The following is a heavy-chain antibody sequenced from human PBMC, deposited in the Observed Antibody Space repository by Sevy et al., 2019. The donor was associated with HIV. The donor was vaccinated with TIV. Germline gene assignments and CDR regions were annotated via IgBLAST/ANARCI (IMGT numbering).Heavy chain of an antibody. D-gene: IGHD1-7*01. Sequence: ASVKVSCKTSGYTFSSHDINWVRQAPGQGLEWMGWMNPNNGNTGYVQKFQDRVTMTRDSPIATAYMELRGLTSDDTAVYYCARDPSGNYLTPHYRYYYGLDVWGQGTAVTVSS. V-gene: IGHV1-8*01. CDR3: ARDPSGNYLTPHYRYYYGLDV. J-gene: IGHJ6*02. CDR2: MNPNNGNT. CDR1: GYTFSSHD.